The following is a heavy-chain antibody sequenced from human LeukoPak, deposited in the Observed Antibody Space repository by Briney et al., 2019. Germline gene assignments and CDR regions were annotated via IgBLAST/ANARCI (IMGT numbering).Heavy chain of an antibody. J-gene: IGHJ4*02. CDR3: TRDYDSSGYYY. CDR2: VRSKAYGGTT. D-gene: IGHD3-22*01. Sequence: GGSLRLSCTASGFTFGDYAMSWVRQAPGKGLEWVGFVRSKAYGGTTEYAASVKGRFTISRDDSKSIAYLQMNSLKTEDTAVYYCTRDYDSSGYYYWGQGTLVTVSS. V-gene: IGHV3-49*04. CDR1: GFTFGDYA.